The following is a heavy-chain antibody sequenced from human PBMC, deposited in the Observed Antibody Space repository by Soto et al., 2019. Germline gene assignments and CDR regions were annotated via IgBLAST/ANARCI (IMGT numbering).Heavy chain of an antibody. Sequence: SETLSLTCIVSGASISSRSSYLFCIRQPPGKGLEWVGTFYSGSTYNNPSLKSRVTISVDTSKNQFSLKLSSVAAEDTAIYYCATTRGIAVGGSFDHWGQGTLVTVSS. V-gene: IGHV4-39*01. CDR2: FYSGST. CDR1: GASISSRSSY. D-gene: IGHD6-13*01. J-gene: IGHJ5*02. CDR3: ATTRGIAVGGSFDH.